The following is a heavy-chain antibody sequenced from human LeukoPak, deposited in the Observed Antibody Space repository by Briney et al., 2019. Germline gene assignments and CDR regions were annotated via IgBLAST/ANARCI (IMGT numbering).Heavy chain of an antibody. J-gene: IGHJ3*02. CDR3: AKGRGSGSRYDAFDI. Sequence: ASVKVSCKASGYTFSMYNMHWVRQAPGQGLEWMGIINPSGGTSYAQKLQGRITMTRDTSTSTLYMELSSLRSEDTAVYYCAKGRGSGSRYDAFDIWGQGTMVTVSS. CDR2: INPSGGT. D-gene: IGHD3-10*01. V-gene: IGHV1-46*01. CDR1: GYTFSMYN.